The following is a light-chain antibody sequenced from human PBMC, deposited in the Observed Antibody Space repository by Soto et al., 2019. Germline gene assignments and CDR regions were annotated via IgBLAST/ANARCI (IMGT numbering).Light chain of an antibody. CDR2: ATS. Sequence: DIQMTQSPSSLSASVGDSVTITCRASQNVNRFLHWYQQRPGKAPKLLIYATSTLQTGVPSRFTGRGFATEFTLTISSLQPEDFGTYFCQQTYFSQFTFGPGTKVDIK. V-gene: IGKV1-39*01. CDR1: QNVNRF. J-gene: IGKJ3*01. CDR3: QQTYFSQFT.